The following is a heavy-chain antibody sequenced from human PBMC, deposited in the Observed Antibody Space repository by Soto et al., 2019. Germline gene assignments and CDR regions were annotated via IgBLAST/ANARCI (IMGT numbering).Heavy chain of an antibody. V-gene: IGHV4-59*01. CDR1: GGSISSYY. CDR2: IYYSGST. Sequence: SETLSLTCTVSGGSISSYYWSWIRQPPGKGLEWIGYIYYSGSTNYNPSLKSRVTISVDTSKNQFSLKLSSVTAADTAVYYCARDRGDYIWGSYRGGSGYFDYWGQGTLVTVSS. D-gene: IGHD3-16*02. CDR3: ARDRGDYIWGSYRGGSGYFDY. J-gene: IGHJ4*02.